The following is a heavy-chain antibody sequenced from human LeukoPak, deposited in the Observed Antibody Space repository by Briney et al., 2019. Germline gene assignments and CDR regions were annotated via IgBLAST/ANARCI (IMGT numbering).Heavy chain of an antibody. D-gene: IGHD2-2*01. CDR1: GGSISSSSYY. CDR2: IYYSGST. J-gene: IGHJ4*02. Sequence: SETLSLTCTVSGGSISSSSYYWGWIRQPPGKGLEWIGSIYYSGSTYYNPSLKSRVTISVDTSKNQFSLKLSSVTAADTAVYYCASLDIVVVPAAIINDYWGQGTLVTVPS. CDR3: ASLDIVVVPAAIINDY. V-gene: IGHV4-39*01.